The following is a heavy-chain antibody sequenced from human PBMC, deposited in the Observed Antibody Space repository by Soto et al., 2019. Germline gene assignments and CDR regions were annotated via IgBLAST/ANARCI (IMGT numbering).Heavy chain of an antibody. CDR2: ISYDGSNK. CDR1: GFTFRSYG. D-gene: IGHD3-3*01. Sequence: PLRHSWTAAGFTFRSYGMHWVRQDPGKGLEWVAVISYDGSNKYYADSVKGRFTISRDNSKNTLYLQMNSLRAEDTAVYYCAKDVGQDYDFWSGALFQHWGQGTLVTVTS. CDR3: AKDVGQDYDFWSGALFQH. J-gene: IGHJ1*01. V-gene: IGHV3-30*18.